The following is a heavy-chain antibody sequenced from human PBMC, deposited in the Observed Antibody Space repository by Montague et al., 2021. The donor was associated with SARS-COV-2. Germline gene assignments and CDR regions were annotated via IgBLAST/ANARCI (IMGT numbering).Heavy chain of an antibody. D-gene: IGHD6-13*01. CDR2: IDWDYDK. CDR1: GFSLSTSGMC. Sequence: PALVKPTKTLTLTCTFSGFSLSTSGMCVSWIRQPPGKALEWLALIDWDYDKYYSTSLKTRITISKDTSKNQVVLTMTNMDPVDTATYYCARIFDSSWPTFDYWGQGTLVTVSS. CDR3: ARIFDSSWPTFDY. J-gene: IGHJ4*02. V-gene: IGHV2-70*01.